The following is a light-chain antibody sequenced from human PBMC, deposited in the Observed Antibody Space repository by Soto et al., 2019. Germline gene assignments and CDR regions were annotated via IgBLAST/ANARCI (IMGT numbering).Light chain of an antibody. V-gene: IGKV1-5*03. J-gene: IGKJ5*01. Sequence: DIQMTQSPSTLSASVGDRVTITCRASQSISSWLAWYQQKPGKAPKLLIYKASSLESGVPSRFSGSGSGTDFTLTISSLEPEDFAVYYCRQRTNWPPDTFGQGTRLEIK. CDR2: KAS. CDR3: RQRTNWPPDT. CDR1: QSISSW.